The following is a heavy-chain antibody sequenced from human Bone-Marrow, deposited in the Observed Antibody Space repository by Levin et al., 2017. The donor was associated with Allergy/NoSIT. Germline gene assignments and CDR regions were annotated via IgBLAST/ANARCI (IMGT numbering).Heavy chain of an antibody. CDR2: ISSDGTDI. Sequence: PGGSLRLSCEVSGFSLSTHWKHWVRQAPGKGLVWVSRISSDGTDIIYADSVKGRFTISRDNAKNTLFLQMNSLSAEDTGTYYCARETSTGWYYFDYWGRGTLVTVSS. CDR3: ARETSTGWYYFDY. D-gene: IGHD6-19*01. J-gene: IGHJ4*02. CDR1: GFSLSTHW. V-gene: IGHV3-74*01.